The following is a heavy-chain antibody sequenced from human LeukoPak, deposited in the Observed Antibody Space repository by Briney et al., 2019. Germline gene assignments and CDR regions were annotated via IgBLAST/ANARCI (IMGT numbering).Heavy chain of an antibody. D-gene: IGHD4-17*01. CDR2: IWYDGSNK. CDR1: GFTFSSYG. CDR3: AKVGYGDYYFDY. Sequence: GRSLRLSRAASGFTFSSYGMHWVRQAPGKGLEWVAVIWYDGSNKYYADSVKGRFTISRDNSKNTLYLQMNSLRAEDTAVYYCAKVGYGDYYFDYWGQGTLVTVSS. V-gene: IGHV3-33*06. J-gene: IGHJ4*02.